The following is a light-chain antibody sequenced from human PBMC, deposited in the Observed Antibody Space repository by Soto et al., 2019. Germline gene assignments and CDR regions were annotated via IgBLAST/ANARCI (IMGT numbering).Light chain of an antibody. CDR1: SSDVGGYNY. CDR2: DVS. V-gene: IGLV2-14*01. J-gene: IGLJ3*02. Sequence: QSALTQPASVSGSHGQSITISCTGSSSDVGGYNYVSWFQQHPGKAPKLMIYDVSNRPSGVSNRFSGSKSGNTASLTISGLQAEDEADYYCSSYTTSGTGVFGGGTKLTVL. CDR3: SSYTTSGTGV.